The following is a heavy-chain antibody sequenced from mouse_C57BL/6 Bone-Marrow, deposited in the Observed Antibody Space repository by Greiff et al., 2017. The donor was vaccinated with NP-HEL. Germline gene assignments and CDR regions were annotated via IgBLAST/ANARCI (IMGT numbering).Heavy chain of an antibody. Sequence: VQLQQSGPSLVRPSQTLSLTCTVTGFSINSDCYWIWIRQFPGNKLEYIGYTFYSGITYYNPSLESRTYITRDTSKNQFSLKLSSVTTEDTATYYCARVRIRGITTVVADFAMDYWGQGTSVTVSS. CDR2: TFYSGIT. CDR3: ARVRIRGITTVVADFAMDY. J-gene: IGHJ4*01. CDR1: GFSINSDCY. D-gene: IGHD1-1*01. V-gene: IGHV3-3*01.